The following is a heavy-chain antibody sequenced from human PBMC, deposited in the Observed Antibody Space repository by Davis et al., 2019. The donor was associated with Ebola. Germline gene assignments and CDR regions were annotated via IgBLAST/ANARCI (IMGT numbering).Heavy chain of an antibody. D-gene: IGHD2-8*02. J-gene: IGHJ4*02. CDR2: IIPIFGTA. V-gene: IGHV1-69*05. Sequence: AASVKVSCKASGGTFSSYAISWVRQAPGQGLEWMGGIIPIFGTANYAQKFQGRVTMTRDTSTSTVYMELSSLRSEDTAVYYCATTLGYCTGGVCYTYYFDYWGQGTLVTVSS. CDR3: ATTLGYCTGGVCYTYYFDY. CDR1: GGTFSSYA.